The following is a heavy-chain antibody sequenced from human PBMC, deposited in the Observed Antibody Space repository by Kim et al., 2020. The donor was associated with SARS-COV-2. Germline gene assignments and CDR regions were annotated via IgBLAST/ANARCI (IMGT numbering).Heavy chain of an antibody. V-gene: IGHV3-74*01. Sequence: KGRFTISRDNAKNTLFLQMNSLRAEETAVYYCARDGSGTYYNVGTRGMDVWGQGTTVTVSS. J-gene: IGHJ6*02. D-gene: IGHD3-10*01. CDR3: ARDGSGTYYNVGTRGMDV.